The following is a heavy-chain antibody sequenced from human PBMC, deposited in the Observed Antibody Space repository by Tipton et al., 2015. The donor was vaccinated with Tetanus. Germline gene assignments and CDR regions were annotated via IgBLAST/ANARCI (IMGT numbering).Heavy chain of an antibody. J-gene: IGHJ6*02. CDR2: ISSTSRYI. V-gene: IGHV3-21*01. CDR3: ARDYTSYYAYYGMDV. Sequence: SLRLSCAVSGFMFGNYRMNWVRQAPGKGLEWVASISSTSRYIHYADSVKGRFTISGDTSENSVYLQLNSLRAEDTAVYYCARDYTSYYAYYGMDVWGQGTTVTVSS. CDR1: GFMFGNYR. D-gene: IGHD3-16*01.